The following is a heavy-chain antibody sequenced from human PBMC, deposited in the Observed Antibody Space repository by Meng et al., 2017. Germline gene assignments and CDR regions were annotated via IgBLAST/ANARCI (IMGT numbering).Heavy chain of an antibody. CDR3: AREFYGSGSYSGGFDY. J-gene: IGHJ4*02. CDR2: IWYDGSNK. CDR1: GFTFSSYG. V-gene: IGHV3-33*01. D-gene: IGHD3-10*01. Sequence: GGSLRLSCAASGFTFSSYGMHWVRQAPGKGLEWVAVIWYDGSNKYYADSVKGRFTISRDNSKNTLYLQMNSLRAEDTAVYYCAREFYGSGSYSGGFDYWGQGTLVTVSS.